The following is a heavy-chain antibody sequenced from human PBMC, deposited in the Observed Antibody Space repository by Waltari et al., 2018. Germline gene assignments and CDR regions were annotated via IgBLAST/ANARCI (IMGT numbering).Heavy chain of an antibody. CDR2: IKEDGSAT. J-gene: IGHJ4*02. V-gene: IGHV3-7*01. Sequence: EVQLVESGGGWVQPGGSLRRSGAASGSTLRNYWRSWVPPAPGRGLEWVANIKEDGSATYSVDSVKGRLTISRDNAKNSLYVQMNNLRAEDTAVYYCAACIEVTGAYDFWGQGSLVTVSS. D-gene: IGHD2-21*02. CDR3: AACIEVTGAYDF. CDR1: GSTLRNYW.